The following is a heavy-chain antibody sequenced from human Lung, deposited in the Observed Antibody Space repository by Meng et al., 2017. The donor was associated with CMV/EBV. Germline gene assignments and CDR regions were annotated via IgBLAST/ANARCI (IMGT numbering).Heavy chain of an antibody. CDR1: GDSITNHNW. J-gene: IGHJ1*01. CDR2: IPHRGSS. D-gene: IGHD3-10*01. CDR3: LRRSGGSV. Sequence: QVEWRESGPALVKPSETLSLTCAVSGDSITNHNWWAWVRQPPGKGLEWIGEIPHRGSSAYNPSLKSRVSMSIDKSKNQFSLKLTSVTAADTAVYHCLRRSGGSVWGQGTLVTVSS. V-gene: IGHV4-4*02.